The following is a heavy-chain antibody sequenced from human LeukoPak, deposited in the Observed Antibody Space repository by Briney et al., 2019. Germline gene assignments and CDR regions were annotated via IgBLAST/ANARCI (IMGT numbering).Heavy chain of an antibody. CDR3: AAEGHDYSNYQTLYGMDV. V-gene: IGHV1-58*01. CDR1: GFTFTSSA. CDR2: IVVGSGNT. D-gene: IGHD4-11*01. Sequence: SVKVSCKASGFTFTSSAVQWVRQARGQRPEWIGWIVVGSGNTNYAQKFQERVTITRDMSTSTAYMELSSLRSEDTAVYYCAAEGHDYSNYQTLYGMDVWGQGTTVTVSS. J-gene: IGHJ6*02.